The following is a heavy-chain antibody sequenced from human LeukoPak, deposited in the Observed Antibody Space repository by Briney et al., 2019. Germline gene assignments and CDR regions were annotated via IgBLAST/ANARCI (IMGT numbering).Heavy chain of an antibody. CDR1: GFTFSSYG. CDR2: IWYDGSNK. J-gene: IGHJ4*02. Sequence: QSGGSLRLSCAASGFTFSSYGMHWVRQAPGKGLEWVAVIWYDGSNKYYADSVKGRFTISRDNSKNTLYLQMNSLRAEDTAVYYCARDSSIAVALPRFPDYWGQGTLVTVSS. CDR3: ARDSSIAVALPRFPDY. V-gene: IGHV3-30*19. D-gene: IGHD6-19*01.